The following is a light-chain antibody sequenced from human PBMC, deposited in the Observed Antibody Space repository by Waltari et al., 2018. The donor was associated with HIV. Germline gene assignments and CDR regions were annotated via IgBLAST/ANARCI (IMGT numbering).Light chain of an antibody. CDR3: CSYAGSSTLV. J-gene: IGLJ2*01. CDR1: SSDVGRSNR. CDR2: EVS. Sequence: QSALTQPASVSGSPGQSITISCTGTSSDVGRSNRVLWYQQHPGKAPKLMIYEVSKRPSGVSNRFSGSKSGNTASLTISGLQAEDEADYYCCSYAGSSTLVFGGGTKLTVL. V-gene: IGLV2-23*02.